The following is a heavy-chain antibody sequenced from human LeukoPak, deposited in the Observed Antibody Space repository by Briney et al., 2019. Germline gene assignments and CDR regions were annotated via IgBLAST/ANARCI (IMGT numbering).Heavy chain of an antibody. J-gene: IGHJ4*02. CDR3: AKAMGGL. V-gene: IGHV3-23*01. Sequence: PGGSLRLSCVASGFTFSIYTMTWSRQAPEKGLEWVSSISGSGDATYFADSVRGRFTLSRDNSRNTPFLQMDSLRVDGTAVYYCAKAMGGLWGQGTLVTVSS. D-gene: IGHD2-15*01. CDR1: GFTFSIYT. CDR2: ISGSGDAT.